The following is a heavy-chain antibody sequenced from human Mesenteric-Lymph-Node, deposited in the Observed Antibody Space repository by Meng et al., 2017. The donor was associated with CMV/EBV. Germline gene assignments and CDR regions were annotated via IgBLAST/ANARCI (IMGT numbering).Heavy chain of an antibody. CDR1: GGSFSGYY. Sequence: LSLTCAVNGGSFSGYYWSWIRQSPGKGLEWIGEIDHSGSTSYNPSLTRRITMSVDTSRTQFSLTLNSVTAADTAVYYCARGGYSSYDYWGQGTLVTVSS. D-gene: IGHD6-19*01. J-gene: IGHJ4*02. V-gene: IGHV4-34*01. CDR3: ARGGYSSYDY. CDR2: IDHSGST.